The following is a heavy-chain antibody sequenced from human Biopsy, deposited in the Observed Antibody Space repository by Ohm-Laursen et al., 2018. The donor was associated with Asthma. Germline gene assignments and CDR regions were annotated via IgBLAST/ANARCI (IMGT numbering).Heavy chain of an antibody. CDR2: IYSGGTS. V-gene: IGHV3-53*01. D-gene: IGHD6-19*01. CDR3: ARGDSSGWSHYYFDY. J-gene: IGHJ4*02. CDR1: GFTVSRDH. Sequence: SLRLSCAASGFTVSRDHMFWVRQAPGKGLEWVSVIYSGGTSHTADSVRGRFTISRDFSKNTLHLQMHSLRAKDTAVYYCARGDSSGWSHYYFDYWGQGTLVTVSS.